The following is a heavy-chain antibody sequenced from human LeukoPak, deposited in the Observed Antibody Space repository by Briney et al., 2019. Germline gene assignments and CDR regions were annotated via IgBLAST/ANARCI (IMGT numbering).Heavy chain of an antibody. CDR2: INWNVGST. V-gene: IGHV3-20*04. D-gene: IGHD1-7*01. J-gene: IGHJ6*03. Sequence: RPGGSLRPSCAASEFTFNNYGMSGVRQPPGRGLEWAPGINWNVGSTGYADSVKGRFTISRDNAKNSLYLQMNSLRAEDTALYYCARDPGTLHYYYYMDVWGKGTTVTVSS. CDR3: ARDPGTLHYYYYMDV. CDR1: EFTFNNYG.